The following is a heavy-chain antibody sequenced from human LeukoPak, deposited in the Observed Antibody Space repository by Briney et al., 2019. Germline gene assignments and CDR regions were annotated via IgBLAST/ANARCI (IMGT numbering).Heavy chain of an antibody. CDR3: ARQGAITARRTHYYAMDV. Sequence: PSETLSLTCAVYGGSFSGYYWSWIRQPPGKGLEWIGSVYYTGYSYDNPSLKSRVTVSVDTSKNQFSLKLNSVTAVDTAIYYCARQGAITARRTHYYAMDVWGPGATVTVSS. CDR1: GGSFSGYY. J-gene: IGHJ6*02. D-gene: IGHD1-20*01. CDR2: VYYTGYS. V-gene: IGHV4-34*01.